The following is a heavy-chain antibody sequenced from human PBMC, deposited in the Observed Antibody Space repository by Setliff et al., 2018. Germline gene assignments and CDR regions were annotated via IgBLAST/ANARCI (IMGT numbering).Heavy chain of an antibody. CDR2: AFHTGKT. Sequence: PSETLSLTCTVSGVSIRGFYWTWIRQSPKRGLEWLGYAFHTGKTDYNPSLMSRVIISIDMSRKQLSLKLSSVTAADTAMYFCARGGYNSRSGYSAYYYDYWGQGALVTVPQ. V-gene: IGHV4-59*03. CDR1: GVSIRGFY. J-gene: IGHJ4*02. CDR3: ARGGYNSRSGYSAYYYDY. D-gene: IGHD3-3*01.